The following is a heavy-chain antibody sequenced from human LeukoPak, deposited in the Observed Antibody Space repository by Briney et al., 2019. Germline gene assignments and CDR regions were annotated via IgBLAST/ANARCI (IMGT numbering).Heavy chain of an antibody. V-gene: IGHV3-30*03. Sequence: TGRSLRLSCAASGFTFSSYGMHWVRQAPGKGLEWVAVISYDGSNKYYADSVKGRFTISRDNSKNTLYLQMNSLRAGDTAVYYCARSGSGWSLDYWGQGTLVTVSS. CDR3: ARSGSGWSLDY. J-gene: IGHJ4*02. CDR2: ISYDGSNK. CDR1: GFTFSSYG. D-gene: IGHD6-19*01.